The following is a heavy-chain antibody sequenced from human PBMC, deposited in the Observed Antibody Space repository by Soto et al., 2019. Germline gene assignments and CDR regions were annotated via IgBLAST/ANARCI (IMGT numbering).Heavy chain of an antibody. V-gene: IGHV3-23*01. CDR1: GFTFTTYA. CDR3: AKDRSSTSGWDGRVDY. J-gene: IGHJ4*02. Sequence: EVLLLESGGGLVQPGGSLTLSCAASGFTFTTYAMSWVRQAPGKGLEWVSAISGSGGNTYYADSVKGRFTVSRDNSKNTLYLQVNSLRVEDTAVYYCAKDRSSTSGWDGRVDYWGQGTLVTVSS. D-gene: IGHD6-19*01. CDR2: ISGSGGNT.